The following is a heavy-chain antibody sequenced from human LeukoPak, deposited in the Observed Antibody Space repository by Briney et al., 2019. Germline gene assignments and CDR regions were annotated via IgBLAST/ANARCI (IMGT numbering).Heavy chain of an antibody. Sequence: SETLSLTCAVCGGSFSGYYWTWIRQTPGKRLEWIGEINQSADTNYNPSLKSRVTMSVDTSKKHFSLKMTSVTAADTAFYFCTRGAGYCSSTTCSNWFDPWGQGTLVTVSS. CDR2: INQSADT. CDR3: TRGAGYCSSTTCSNWFDP. V-gene: IGHV4-34*01. CDR1: GGSFSGYY. D-gene: IGHD2-2*01. J-gene: IGHJ5*02.